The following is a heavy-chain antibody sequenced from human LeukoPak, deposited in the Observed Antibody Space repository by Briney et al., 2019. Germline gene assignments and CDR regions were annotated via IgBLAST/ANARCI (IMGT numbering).Heavy chain of an antibody. CDR2: INPSGGST. Sequence: GSVNASCKASGYTFTNYYMHWVRQAAGHGLEWMGIINPSGGSTSYAQKFQGRVTMTRDTSTSTVYMELSRLRSEDTAVYYCARATLYDYYFNYWGQGTLVTVSS. D-gene: IGHD5/OR15-5a*01. CDR1: GYTFTNYY. V-gene: IGHV1-46*01. J-gene: IGHJ4*02. CDR3: ARATLYDYYFNY.